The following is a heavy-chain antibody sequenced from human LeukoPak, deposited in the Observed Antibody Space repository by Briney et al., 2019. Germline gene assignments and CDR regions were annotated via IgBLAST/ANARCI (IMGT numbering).Heavy chain of an antibody. CDR2: IYYSGST. D-gene: IGHD1-26*01. J-gene: IGHJ4*02. Sequence: PSETLSLTCTVSGGSISSGSYYWGWVRQPPGRGVEWVGSIYYSGSTYYNPSLKSRVTISEETSKKQFSLKKSAVTAADTAVYYCAREGGGSNVGFDYWGQGTLVTVSS. CDR3: AREGGGSNVGFDY. CDR1: GGSISSGSYY. V-gene: IGHV4-39*07.